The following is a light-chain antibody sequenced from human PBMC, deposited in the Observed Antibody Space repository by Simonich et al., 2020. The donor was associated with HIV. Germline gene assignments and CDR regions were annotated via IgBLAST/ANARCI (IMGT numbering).Light chain of an antibody. V-gene: IGKV4-1*01. Sequence: DIVMTQSPDSLAVSLGERATINFNSSQSVLYSSNNKSTLAGYHKKPGQPPKLLIYWASTRESGVPDRFRGSGSGTDFTRTISSLQAEDVAVYYCQQYYSTPDTFGPGTKVDIK. CDR2: WAS. CDR3: QQYYSTPDT. CDR1: QSVLYSSNNKST. J-gene: IGKJ3*01.